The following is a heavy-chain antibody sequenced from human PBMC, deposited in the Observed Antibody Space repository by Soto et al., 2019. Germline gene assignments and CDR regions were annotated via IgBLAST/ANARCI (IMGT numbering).Heavy chain of an antibody. Sequence: ASVKVSCKASGYTFTTYPITWVRQAPGQGLEWMGWISTYNGKTNYAQGLQGRVSMTTDASTTTAFLELRSLRSDDTAVYYCAREGSGWDFDTWGQGTPVTAPQ. J-gene: IGHJ4*02. CDR3: AREGSGWDFDT. CDR1: GYTFTTYP. V-gene: IGHV1-18*01. CDR2: ISTYNGKT. D-gene: IGHD6-19*01.